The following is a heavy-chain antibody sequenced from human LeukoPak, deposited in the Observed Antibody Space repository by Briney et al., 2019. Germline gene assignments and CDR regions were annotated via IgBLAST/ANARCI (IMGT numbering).Heavy chain of an antibody. D-gene: IGHD2-15*01. CDR1: GFTFTNYA. Sequence: QPGGSLRLSCAASGFTFTNYALGWVRQAPGKGLEWVSSMTGGGDTTYYADFVKGRFTISRDKSKNTVYLQMNSLRAEDTAVYYCTRLRENCGGGNCYFDYWGQGTLVTVSS. V-gene: IGHV3-23*01. J-gene: IGHJ4*02. CDR2: MTGGGDTT. CDR3: TRLRENCGGGNCYFDY.